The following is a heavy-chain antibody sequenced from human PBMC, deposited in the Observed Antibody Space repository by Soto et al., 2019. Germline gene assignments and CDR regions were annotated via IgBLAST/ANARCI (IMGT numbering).Heavy chain of an antibody. D-gene: IGHD3-22*01. CDR1: GGSISSRSYY. CDR3: ARGFGGYSWFDP. CDR2: IYYNGNT. V-gene: IGHV4-39*02. Sequence: PLETLSLTCTVSGGSISSRSYYRAWIRQPPGKGLEWIATIYYNGNTYYNPPLKSRATISVDASENRFSLKLRSVTAADTAVYYCARGFGGYSWFDPWGQGTLVTVSS. J-gene: IGHJ5*02.